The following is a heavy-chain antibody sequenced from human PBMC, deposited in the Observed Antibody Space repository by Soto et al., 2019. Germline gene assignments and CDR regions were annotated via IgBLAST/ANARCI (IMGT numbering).Heavy chain of an antibody. CDR1: GYTFSTYG. CDR3: ARGKGMEENYFYYGMDI. CDR2: LNGGTGQT. J-gene: IGHJ6*02. D-gene: IGHD3-10*01. V-gene: IGHV1-3*01. Sequence: QVQVVQSGAEVKKPGASVRVSCKASGYTFSTYGMHWVRHAPGQSLEWMGWLNGGTGQTRYSQRFQDRVIITRDTSASTGYMELRSLRSEDTAVYYCARGKGMEENYFYYGMDIWGQGTTVTVSS.